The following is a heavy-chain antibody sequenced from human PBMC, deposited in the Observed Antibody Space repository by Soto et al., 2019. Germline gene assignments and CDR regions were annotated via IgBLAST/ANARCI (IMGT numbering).Heavy chain of an antibody. CDR2: INPSGGST. CDR1: GYTFTSYY. CDR3: ARVGALGYCTNGVCHSNWYFDY. V-gene: IGHV1-46*01. Sequence: GASVKVSGKASGYTFTSYYMHWVRQAPGQGLEWMGIINPSGGSTSYAQKFQGRVTMTRDTSTSTVYMELSSLRSEDTAVYYCARVGALGYCTNGVCHSNWYFDYWGQGTLVTVSS. D-gene: IGHD2-8*01. J-gene: IGHJ4*02.